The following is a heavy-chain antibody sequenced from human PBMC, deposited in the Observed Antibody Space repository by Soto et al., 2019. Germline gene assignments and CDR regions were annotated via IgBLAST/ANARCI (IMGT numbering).Heavy chain of an antibody. CDR2: IKQDGNEK. J-gene: IGHJ3*02. V-gene: IGHV3-7*01. Sequence: GGSLRLSCAVSGFPFSDYWMSWVRQAPGKGLEWVANIKQDGNEKYYVDSVKGRFTISRDNAKNSLYLQMNSLRAEDTAVYYCARDLGGGVGAFDIWGQGTMVTVSS. CDR1: GFPFSDYW. D-gene: IGHD2-8*02. CDR3: ARDLGGGVGAFDI.